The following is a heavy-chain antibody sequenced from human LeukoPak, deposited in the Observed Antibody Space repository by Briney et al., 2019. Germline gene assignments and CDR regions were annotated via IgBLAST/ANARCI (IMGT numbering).Heavy chain of an antibody. CDR2: IRVYNGNT. J-gene: IGHJ4*02. D-gene: IGHD2-2*01. Sequence: GASVKVSCKASGYTFNTYGITWVRQAPGQALEWMGWIRVYNGNTNYSQRPQVRVTMTTDTSTSTAYIDLRSLRLDATAADYCSRGGWRSTSCYVLGMDNWGQGTLVTVSS. V-gene: IGHV1-18*01. CDR1: GYTFNTYG. CDR3: SRGGWRSTSCYVLGMDN.